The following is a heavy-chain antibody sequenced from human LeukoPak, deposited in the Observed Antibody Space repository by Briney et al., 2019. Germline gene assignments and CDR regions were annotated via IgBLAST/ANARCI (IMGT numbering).Heavy chain of an antibody. Sequence: NSSETLSLTCAVYGGSFSGYYWSWIRQPPGKGLEWIGEINHSGSTNYNPSLKSRVTISVDTSKNQFSLKLSSVTAADTAVYYCARIRGYSGYGYLDYWGQGTLVTVSS. CDR2: INHSGST. J-gene: IGHJ4*02. CDR1: GGSFSGYY. CDR3: ARIRGYSGYGYLDY. V-gene: IGHV4-34*01. D-gene: IGHD5-12*01.